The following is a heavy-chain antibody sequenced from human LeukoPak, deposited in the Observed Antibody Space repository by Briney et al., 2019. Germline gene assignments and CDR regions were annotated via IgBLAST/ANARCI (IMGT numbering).Heavy chain of an antibody. CDR1: GITFSNYN. V-gene: IGHV3-21*01. D-gene: IGHD7-27*01. J-gene: IGHJ4*02. CDR3: ARDYNWGTDY. Sequence: PGGSLRLSCAAPGITFSNYNMNWVRQAPGKGLEWISSITSSSSYTFYADSVKGRFTISRDNAKNSLYLQMNSLRVEDTAIYYCARDYNWGTDYWGQGTLVTVSS. CDR2: ITSSSSYT.